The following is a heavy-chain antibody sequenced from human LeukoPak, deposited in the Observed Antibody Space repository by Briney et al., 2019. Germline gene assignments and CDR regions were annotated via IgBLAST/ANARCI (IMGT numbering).Heavy chain of an antibody. CDR2: IYSGGST. Sequence: PGGSLRLSCAASGFPVSSNYMSWVRQAPGKGLEWVSVIYSGGSTYYADSVKGRVTISRDNSKNTLYLQMNSLRAEDTAVYYCASGDGYNLEHYFDYWGQGTLVTVSS. CDR1: GFPVSSNY. J-gene: IGHJ4*02. V-gene: IGHV3-53*01. CDR3: ASGDGYNLEHYFDY. D-gene: IGHD5-24*01.